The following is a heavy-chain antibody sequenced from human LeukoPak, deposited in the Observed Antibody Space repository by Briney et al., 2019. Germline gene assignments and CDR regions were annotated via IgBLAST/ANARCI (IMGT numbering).Heavy chain of an antibody. V-gene: IGHV4-38-2*02. CDR1: GYSISSGYY. J-gene: IGHJ4*02. D-gene: IGHD3-10*01. CDR3: ARTRYYYNSRSYGAPYYFDY. CDR2: IYYSGST. Sequence: PSETLSLTCSVSGYSISSGYYWGWIRQPPGKGLEWIGSIYYSGSTCYNPSLKSRVTISVDTSKNQFSLKLSSVTAADTAVYYCARTRYYYNSRSYGAPYYFDYWGQGTLVTVSS.